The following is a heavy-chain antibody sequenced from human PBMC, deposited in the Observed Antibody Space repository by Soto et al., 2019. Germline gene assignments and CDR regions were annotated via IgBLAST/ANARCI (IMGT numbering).Heavy chain of an antibody. D-gene: IGHD3-9*01. CDR1: GFTFSSYA. V-gene: IGHV3-23*01. Sequence: PGGSLRLSCAASGFTFSSYAMSWVRQAPGKGLEWVSAISGSGGSTYYADSVKGRFTISRDNSKNTLYLQMNSLRAEDTAVYYCAKGATTYYDILTGPYYYYGMDVWGQGTTVTVSS. CDR2: ISGSGGST. J-gene: IGHJ6*02. CDR3: AKGATTYYDILTGPYYYYGMDV.